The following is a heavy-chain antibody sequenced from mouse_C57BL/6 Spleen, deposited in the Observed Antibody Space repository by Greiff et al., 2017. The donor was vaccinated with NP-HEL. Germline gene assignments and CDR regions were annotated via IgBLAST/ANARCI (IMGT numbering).Heavy chain of an antibody. CDR3: AREGGSSHWYFDV. Sequence: EVKLVESGGDLVKPGGSLKLSCAASGFTFSSYGMSWVRQTPDKRLEWVATISSGGSYTYYPDSVKGRFTISRGNAKNTLYLQMSSLKSEDTAMYYCAREGGSSHWYFDVWGTGTTVTVSS. D-gene: IGHD1-1*01. J-gene: IGHJ1*03. V-gene: IGHV5-6*01. CDR2: ISSGGSYT. CDR1: GFTFSSYG.